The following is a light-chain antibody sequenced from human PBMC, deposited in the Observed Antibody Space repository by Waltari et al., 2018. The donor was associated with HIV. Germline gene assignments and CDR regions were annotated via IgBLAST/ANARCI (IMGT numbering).Light chain of an antibody. Sequence: DIQMTQSPSTLSAFVGDRVTITCRASQTIDRWLAWYQQKPGRAPKLLIYKASNLESGVPSRFRCSGSGTEFTLTISGLQPDDSAIYYCQQYESFSRTFGQGTKVEI. CDR2: KAS. J-gene: IGKJ1*01. CDR3: QQYESFSRT. CDR1: QTIDRW. V-gene: IGKV1-5*03.